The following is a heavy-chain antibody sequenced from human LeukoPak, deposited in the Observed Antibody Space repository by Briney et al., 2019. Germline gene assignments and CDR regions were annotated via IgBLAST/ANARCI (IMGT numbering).Heavy chain of an antibody. CDR2: IYYSGST. CDR1: GGSFSGYY. CDR3: ARAGVTMVRGVNYYFDY. Sequence: SETLSLTCAVYGGSFSGYYWSWIRQPPGKGLEWIGYIYYSGSTYYNPSLKSRVTISVDTSKNQFSLKLSSVTAADTAVYYCARAGVTMVRGVNYYFDYWGQGTLVTVSS. V-gene: IGHV4-30-4*01. J-gene: IGHJ4*02. D-gene: IGHD3-10*01.